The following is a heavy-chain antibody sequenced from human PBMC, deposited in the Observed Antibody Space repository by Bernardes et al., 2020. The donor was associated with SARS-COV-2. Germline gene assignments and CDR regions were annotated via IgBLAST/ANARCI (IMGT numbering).Heavy chain of an antibody. J-gene: IGHJ4*02. V-gene: IGHV3-7*04. D-gene: IGHD2-15*01. CDR1: GFTFNTHW. CDR3: AGGGGY. Sequence: GGSLRLSCAASGFTFNTHWMRWVRQAPGKGLECVASINQDGSHADYVDSVKGRFTISRDNAKNSLYLQMNGLGVEDTALYYCAGGGGYCGQGALVTVAS. CDR2: INQDGSHA.